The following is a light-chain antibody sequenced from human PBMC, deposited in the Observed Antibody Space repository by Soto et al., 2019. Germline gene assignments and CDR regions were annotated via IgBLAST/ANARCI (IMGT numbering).Light chain of an antibody. CDR2: CAS. Sequence: DIQMTQSPSFLTASVGDRVTISCRASQGFSNSLAWYQQKPGKVPTLLIYCASILQSGYPSRFSGSGSGTEFTLAISGLQPEDVATCYCQRYDSAPLSFGGGTKVEIK. V-gene: IGKV1-27*01. CDR1: QGFSNS. J-gene: IGKJ4*01. CDR3: QRYDSAPLS.